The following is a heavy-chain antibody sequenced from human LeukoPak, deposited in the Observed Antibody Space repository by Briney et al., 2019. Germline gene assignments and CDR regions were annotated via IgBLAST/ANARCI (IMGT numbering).Heavy chain of an antibody. V-gene: IGHV3-23*01. Sequence: GGSLRLSCAASGFTFSSYAMSWVRQAPGKGLEWVSAISGSGGSTYYADSVKGRFTISRDNSKNTLYLQMNSLRAEDTAVYYCAKEQLIGYDYVWGSYRYVYFDYWGQGTLVTVSS. J-gene: IGHJ4*02. D-gene: IGHD3-16*02. CDR3: AKEQLIGYDYVWGSYRYVYFDY. CDR1: GFTFSSYA. CDR2: ISGSGGST.